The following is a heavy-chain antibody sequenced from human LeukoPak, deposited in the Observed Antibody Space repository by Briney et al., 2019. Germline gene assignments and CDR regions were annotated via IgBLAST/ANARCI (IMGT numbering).Heavy chain of an antibody. J-gene: IGHJ4*02. D-gene: IGHD6-19*01. CDR3: ARVGGVAVANEKFDY. V-gene: IGHV1-46*01. CDR1: GYTFTSYY. CDR2: INPSGGST. Sequence: ASVKVSCKASGYTFTSYYMHWVRQAPGQGLEWMGIINPSGGSTSYAQKFQGRVTMARDTSTSTVYMELSSLRSEDTAVYYCARVGGVAVANEKFDYWGQGTLVTVSS.